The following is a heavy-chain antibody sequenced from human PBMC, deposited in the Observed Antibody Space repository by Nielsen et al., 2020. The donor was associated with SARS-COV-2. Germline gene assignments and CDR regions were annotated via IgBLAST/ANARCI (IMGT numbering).Heavy chain of an antibody. CDR2: FDPEDAET. D-gene: IGHD6-19*01. CDR1: VYTLTELS. CDR3: VTVPAVAGRAKFDY. V-gene: IGHV1-24*01. Sequence: ASVKVSCKVSVYTLTELSMHWVRQAPGKGLEWMGGFDPEDAETIYAQKFQGRDTMTEDTSTDTAYMELSSLTSEDTALYCCVTVPAVAGRAKFDYWGQGTLVTVSS. J-gene: IGHJ4*02.